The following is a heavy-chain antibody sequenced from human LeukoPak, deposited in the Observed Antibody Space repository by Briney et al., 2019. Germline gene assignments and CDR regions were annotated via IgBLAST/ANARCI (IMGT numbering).Heavy chain of an antibody. J-gene: IGHJ4*02. Sequence: GGSLRLSCAASGFTFSSYAMPWVRQAPGKGLEWVTLISYDGSNKYYADSVKGRFTISRDNSKNTLYLQMNSLRAEDTAVYYCARAVVVVAAPENWGQGTVVTVSS. D-gene: IGHD2-15*01. V-gene: IGHV3-30-3*01. CDR3: ARAVVVVAAPEN. CDR2: ISYDGSNK. CDR1: GFTFSSYA.